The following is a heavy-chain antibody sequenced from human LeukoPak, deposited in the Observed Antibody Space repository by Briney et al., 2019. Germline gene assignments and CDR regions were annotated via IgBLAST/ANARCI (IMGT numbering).Heavy chain of an antibody. D-gene: IGHD6-19*01. V-gene: IGHV3-73*01. J-gene: IGHJ4*02. CDR1: GFTFSGSA. CDR2: IRSKANSYAT. Sequence: GGSLRLSCAASGFTFSGSAMHWVRQASGKGLEWVGRIRSKANSYATAYAASVKGRFTISRDDSKNTAYLQMNSLRTEDTAVYYCTRQGSSGWPDYWGQGTLVTVSS. CDR3: TRQGSSGWPDY.